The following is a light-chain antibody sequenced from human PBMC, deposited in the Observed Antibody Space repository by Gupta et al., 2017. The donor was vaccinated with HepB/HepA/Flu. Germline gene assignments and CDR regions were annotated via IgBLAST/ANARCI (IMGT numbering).Light chain of an antibody. V-gene: IGKV1-12*01. CDR2: AAS. CDR3: QQAGFT. J-gene: IGKJ3*01. Sequence: DSQMTQSPAFVPASVGDRVTITCRASQGISTWLAWYQQKPGRAPTLLIYAASSLQSGVPSRFSGSGSGAEFTLTISSLQPEDFATYYCQQAGFTFGPGTKVDIK. CDR1: QGISTW.